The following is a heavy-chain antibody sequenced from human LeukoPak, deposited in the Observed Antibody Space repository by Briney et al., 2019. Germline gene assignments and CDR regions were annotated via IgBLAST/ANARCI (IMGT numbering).Heavy chain of an antibody. Sequence: KPSETLSLTCTVSGGSISSYYWSWIRQPPGKGLEWIGYIYYSGSTNYNPSLKSRVTISVDTSKNQFSLKLSSVTAADTAVYYCASLPYYYDSSGYYLGYWGQGTLVTVSS. V-gene: IGHV4-59*08. J-gene: IGHJ4*02. CDR1: GGSISSYY. CDR2: IYYSGST. D-gene: IGHD3-22*01. CDR3: ASLPYYYDSSGYYLGY.